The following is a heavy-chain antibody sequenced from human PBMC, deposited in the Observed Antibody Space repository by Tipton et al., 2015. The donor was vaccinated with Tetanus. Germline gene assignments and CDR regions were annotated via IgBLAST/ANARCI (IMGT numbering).Heavy chain of an antibody. CDR1: GGSISSGTFY. J-gene: IGHJ4*02. CDR3: ARHPPPYYYGSGSYLDY. V-gene: IGHV4-39*01. CDR2: IYSYNGNT. D-gene: IGHD3-10*01. Sequence: TLSLTCTVSGGSISSGTFYWDWIRQTPGKGLEWIGNIYSYNGNTLQNPSLQSRVTISLDKSKNQFSLRLSSVTAADTAVYFCARHPPPYYYGSGSYLDYWGQGTPVTVSS.